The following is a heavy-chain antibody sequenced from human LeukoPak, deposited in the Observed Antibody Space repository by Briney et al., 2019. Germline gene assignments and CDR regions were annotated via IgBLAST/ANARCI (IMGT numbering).Heavy chain of an antibody. CDR3: SGDPGYCSSTTCYDWFDP. D-gene: IGHD2-2*01. CDR2: IRGKAYGGTT. J-gene: IGHJ5*02. Sequence: GGSLRLSCTASGFTFGDYAMSWVRQPPGKGLEWVGSIRGKAYGGTTEYAASVKGRFSISRDDSKSIAYLQMNSLKTEDTAVYYCSGDPGYCSSTTCYDWFDPWGQGTLVTVSS. CDR1: GFTFGDYA. V-gene: IGHV3-49*04.